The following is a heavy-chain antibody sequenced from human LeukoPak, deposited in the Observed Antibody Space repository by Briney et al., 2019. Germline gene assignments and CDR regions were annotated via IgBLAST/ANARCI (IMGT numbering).Heavy chain of an antibody. D-gene: IGHD3-22*01. CDR3: ASDTYDYDTSGYSHFQY. V-gene: IGHV3-53*01. CDR1: GFTVSSNY. J-gene: IGHJ1*01. Sequence: GGSLRLSCAASGFTVSSNYMSWVRQAPGKGLEWVSVIYSGGSTYYADSVKGRFTISRDNSKNTLYLQMNSLRAEDTAMYYCASDTYDYDTSGYSHFQYWGQGTLVTVSS. CDR2: IYSGGST.